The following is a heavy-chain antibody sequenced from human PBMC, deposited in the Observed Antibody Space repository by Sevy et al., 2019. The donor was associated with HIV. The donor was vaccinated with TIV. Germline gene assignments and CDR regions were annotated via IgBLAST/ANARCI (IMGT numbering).Heavy chain of an antibody. CDR3: ARVRPYDTRDFDY. Sequence: ESVKISCVASGFTFRSYTMKWVRQAPGKGLECVSSISSSGSYIYYADSVKGRFTISRDDAKNSLYLQMNTLRAEDAALYYCARVRPYDTRDFDYWGQGTLVTVSS. J-gene: IGHJ4*02. CDR2: ISSSGSYI. CDR1: GFTFRSYT. V-gene: IGHV3-21*01. D-gene: IGHD3-22*01.